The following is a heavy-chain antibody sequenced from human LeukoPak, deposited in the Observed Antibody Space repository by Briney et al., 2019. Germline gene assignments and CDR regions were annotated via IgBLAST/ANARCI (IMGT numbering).Heavy chain of an antibody. D-gene: IGHD5-24*01. CDR2: IYTSGST. CDR1: GGSISSSSYY. V-gene: IGHV4-61*02. CDR3: ARVLDGYNWGPYFDY. Sequence: PSETLSLTCTVSGGSISSSSYYWSWIRQPAGKGLEWIGRIYTSGSTNYNPSLKSRVTISVDTSKNQFSLKLSSVTAADTAVYYCARVLDGYNWGPYFDYWGQGTLVTVSS. J-gene: IGHJ4*02.